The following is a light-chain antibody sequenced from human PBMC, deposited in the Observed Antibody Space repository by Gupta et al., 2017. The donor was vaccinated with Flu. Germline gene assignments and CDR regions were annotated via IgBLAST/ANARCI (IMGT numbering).Light chain of an antibody. CDR2: GGS. CDR1: QSVNTN. CDR3: RQFHKWPYT. Sequence: EIVMTQSPVTLSVSPGESATLSCGASQSVNTNLAWYQQKPGQAPRLLIYGGSTRATGVPDRFSASGSGTELSLTISRLQSEDVAVYYCRQFHKWPYTFGQGTKVQI. J-gene: IGKJ2*01. V-gene: IGKV3-15*01.